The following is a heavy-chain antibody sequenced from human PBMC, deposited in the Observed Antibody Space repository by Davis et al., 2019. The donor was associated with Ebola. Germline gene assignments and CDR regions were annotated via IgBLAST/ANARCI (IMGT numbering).Heavy chain of an antibody. V-gene: IGHV4-38-2*02. D-gene: IGHD4-17*01. CDR3: ARVDYGDYDWFDP. CDR1: GYSISSGYY. CDR2: IYHSGST. J-gene: IGHJ5*02. Sequence: PSETLSLTCTVSGYSISSGYYWGWIRQPPGKGLEWIGSIYHSGSTYYNPSLKSRVTISVDTSKNQFSLKLSSVTAADTAVYYCARVDYGDYDWFDPWGQGTLVTVSS.